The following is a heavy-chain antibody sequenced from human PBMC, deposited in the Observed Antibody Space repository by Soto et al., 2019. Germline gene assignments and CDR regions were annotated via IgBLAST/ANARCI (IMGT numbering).Heavy chain of an antibody. CDR2: IYYSGST. J-gene: IGHJ6*02. Sequence: SETLSLTCTVSGGSISSSSYYWVWIRQPPGKGLEWIGSIYYSGSTYYNPSLKSRVTISVDTSKNQFSLKLSSVTAADTAVYYCAMGGYYYYGMEVWGQGTTVTVSS. V-gene: IGHV4-39*01. CDR1: GGSISSSSYY. CDR3: AMGGYYYYGMEV.